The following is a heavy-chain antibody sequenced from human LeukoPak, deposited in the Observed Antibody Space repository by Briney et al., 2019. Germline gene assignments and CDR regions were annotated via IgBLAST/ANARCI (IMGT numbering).Heavy chain of an antibody. Sequence: VSVKVPCKASVYTFTRYYIHWVRQAPAQGLEWMGWVNLNSCDTNYAQEFQGRVTRTRHTSISTAYMELSRLRSDDTAVYYCAKGTAMIYYFDWWGQGTLVTVSS. J-gene: IGHJ4*02. D-gene: IGHD3/OR15-3a*01. V-gene: IGHV1-2*02. CDR3: AKGTAMIYYFDW. CDR2: VNLNSCDT. CDR1: VYTFTRYY.